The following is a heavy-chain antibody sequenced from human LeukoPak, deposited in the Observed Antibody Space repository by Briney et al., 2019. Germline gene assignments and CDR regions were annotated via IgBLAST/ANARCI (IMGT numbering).Heavy chain of an antibody. CDR3: ARVCDGYNYDAFDI. CDR2: INSDGSST. V-gene: IGHV3-74*01. Sequence: GGSLRLSCAAPAFTFSSYWMHWVRQVPGKGLVWVSRINSDGSSTSYADSVKGRFTISRDNAKNTLYLQMNSLRAEDTAVYYCARVCDGYNYDAFDIWGQGTMVTVSS. J-gene: IGHJ3*02. CDR1: AFTFSSYW. D-gene: IGHD5-24*01.